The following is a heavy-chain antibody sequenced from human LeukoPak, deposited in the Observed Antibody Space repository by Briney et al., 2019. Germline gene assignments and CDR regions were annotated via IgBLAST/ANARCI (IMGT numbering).Heavy chain of an antibody. Sequence: GGSLRLSCAASGFTFAMSWVRQAPGKGLEWVSAISGGGSTYYADSVKGRFTISRDNSKNTLYLQMNSLRAEDTAVYYCARDRRLGWELPRPFDYWGQGTLVTVSS. D-gene: IGHD1-26*01. V-gene: IGHV3-23*01. J-gene: IGHJ4*02. CDR1: GFTFA. CDR3: ARDRRLGWELPRPFDY. CDR2: ISGGGST.